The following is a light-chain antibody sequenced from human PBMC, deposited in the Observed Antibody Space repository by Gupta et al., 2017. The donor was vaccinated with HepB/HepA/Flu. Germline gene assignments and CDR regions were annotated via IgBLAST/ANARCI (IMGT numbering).Light chain of an antibody. J-gene: IGKJ3*01. CDR3: MQSLQTPPFT. Sequence: DIVMTQSPLSLPVTPGEPASISCRPSQSLLHRNGFNYLDWYLQKPGQSPQLLIYSGSNRASGVPDRFSGSGSGTDFTLKISRVEAEDVGVYYCMQSLQTPPFTFGPGTKVYIK. CDR2: SGS. CDR1: QSLLHRNGFNY. V-gene: IGKV2-28*01.